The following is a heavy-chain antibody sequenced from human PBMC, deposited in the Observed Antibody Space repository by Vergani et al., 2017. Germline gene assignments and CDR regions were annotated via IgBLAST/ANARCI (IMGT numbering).Heavy chain of an antibody. CDR2: ISATGDENT. J-gene: IGHJ4*02. CDR1: GLPVSGFAFNTYA. D-gene: IGHD2/OR15-2a*01. V-gene: IGHV3-23*04. Sequence: RLVQSGGGLAHPGGSLRLSCAASGLPVSGFAFNTYAMIWVREAPGKGLEWVSGISATGDENTDYADSVKGRFTISRDNSISTAYLQWYSLQASDTAMYYCARFAVVEVYAAPFDYWGQGTLVTVSS. CDR3: ARFAVVEVYAAPFDY.